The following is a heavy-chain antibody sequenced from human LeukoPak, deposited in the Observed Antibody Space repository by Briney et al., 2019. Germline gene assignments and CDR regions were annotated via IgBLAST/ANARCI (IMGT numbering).Heavy chain of an antibody. D-gene: IGHD3-22*01. CDR3: ARLHYYDSSGHDY. V-gene: IGHV1-2*02. CDR1: GYTFTGYY. Sequence: ASVKVSCKASGYTFTGYYMHWVRQAPGQGLEWMGWINPNSGGTNYAQKFQGRVTMTRDTSISTAYMELSRLRSDDTAVYYCARLHYYDSSGHDYWGQGTLVTVSS. J-gene: IGHJ4*02. CDR2: INPNSGGT.